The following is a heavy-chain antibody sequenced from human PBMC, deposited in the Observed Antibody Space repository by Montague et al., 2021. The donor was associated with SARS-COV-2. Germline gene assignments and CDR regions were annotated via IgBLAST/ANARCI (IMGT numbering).Heavy chain of an antibody. J-gene: IGHJ4*02. CDR3: ARDVRTSTWSIRGYGGNYYFDS. CDR1: GGSISTSHW. Sequence: SETLSLTCAVSGGSISTSHWRSWVRQPPGKGLEWIGGIDERGSNKYSPSLKSQVTMPIDKSANQFSLKLASLTAADTAIYFCARDVRTSTWSIRGYGGNYYFDSWGQGTLVAVSS. D-gene: IGHD4-23*01. V-gene: IGHV4-4*02. CDR2: IDERGSN.